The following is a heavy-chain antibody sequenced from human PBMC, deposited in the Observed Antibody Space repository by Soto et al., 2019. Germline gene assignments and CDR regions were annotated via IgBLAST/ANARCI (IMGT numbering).Heavy chain of an antibody. CDR1: GYTFTSYA. J-gene: IGHJ5*02. V-gene: IGHV1-3*01. Sequence: SVKVSCKASGYTFTSYAMHWVRQAPGQRLEWMGWINAGNGNTKYSQKFQGRVTITRDTSASTAYMELSSLRSEDTAVYYCARVPYYYDSSGYYSNWFDPWGQGTLVTAPQ. CDR3: ARVPYYYDSSGYYSNWFDP. CDR2: INAGNGNT. D-gene: IGHD3-22*01.